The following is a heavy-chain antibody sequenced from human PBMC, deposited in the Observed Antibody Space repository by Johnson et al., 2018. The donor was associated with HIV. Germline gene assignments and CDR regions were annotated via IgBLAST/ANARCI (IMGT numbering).Heavy chain of an antibody. D-gene: IGHD3-10*01. CDR1: GFTFSSYG. CDR2: IWDDGSTK. V-gene: IGHV3-33*06. CDR3: AKDLNYGSGPVDI. Sequence: QVLLVESGGGVVQPGRSLRLSCAASGFTFSSYGMHGVRQAPGKGLEWVADIWDDGSTKYYADSAKGRFTISRDNSKNTLYLQMNSLRAEDTAVYYCAKDLNYGSGPVDIWGQGTMVTVSS. J-gene: IGHJ3*02.